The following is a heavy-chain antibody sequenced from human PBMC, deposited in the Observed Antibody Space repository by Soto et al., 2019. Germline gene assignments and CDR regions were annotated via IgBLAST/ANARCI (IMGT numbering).Heavy chain of an antibody. Sequence: QVQLQESGPGLVKPSETLSLTCTVSGDSIRSSSHYWAWNRQPPGKGLEWIGGFYYGGSPYYNSSLKSRVTMSVDTSTNLFSLNLNSVTAADTAVYYCYIDGYWGQGTLVTVSS. CDR1: GDSIRSSSHY. CDR3: YIDGY. CDR2: FYYGGSP. J-gene: IGHJ4*02. V-gene: IGHV4-39*01. D-gene: IGHD2-2*02.